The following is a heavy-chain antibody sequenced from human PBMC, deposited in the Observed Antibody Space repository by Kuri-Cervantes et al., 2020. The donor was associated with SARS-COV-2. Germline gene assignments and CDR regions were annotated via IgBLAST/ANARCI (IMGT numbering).Heavy chain of an antibody. CDR2: ISGSGGRT. Sequence: GESLKISCAASGFTFSSYAMSWVRQAPGKGLEWVSAISGSGGRTYYADSVKGRFTISRDNSKNTLYLQMNSLRAEDTAVYYCAKDLHYDFWSGWYFDLWGRGTLVTVSS. CDR1: GFTFSSYA. CDR3: AKDLHYDFWSGWYFDL. V-gene: IGHV3-23*01. J-gene: IGHJ2*01. D-gene: IGHD3-3*01.